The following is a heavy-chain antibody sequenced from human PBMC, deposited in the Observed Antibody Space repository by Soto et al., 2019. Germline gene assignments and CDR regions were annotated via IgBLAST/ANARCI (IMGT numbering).Heavy chain of an antibody. CDR3: AKEYRGSYYDAY. CDR2: ISGNGVDT. V-gene: IGHV3-23*01. D-gene: IGHD3-10*01. Sequence: GGSLRLSCVASGFTFSSYAMSWVRQGPEKRLEWVSTISGNGVDTYYADSVKGRFTISRDNSKNTLYLQINSLRAEDTAVYYCAKEYRGSYYDAYWGQGALVTVSS. J-gene: IGHJ4*02. CDR1: GFTFSSYA.